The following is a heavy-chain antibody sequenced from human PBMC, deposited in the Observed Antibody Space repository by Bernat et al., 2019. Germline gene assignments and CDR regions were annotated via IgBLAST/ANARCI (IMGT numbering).Heavy chain of an antibody. V-gene: IGHV3-7*03. J-gene: IGHJ4*02. D-gene: IGHD4-4*01. CDR2: INQDGSDK. Sequence: EVQLVESGGGLVQPGGSLRLSCAASGFTFSSFWMSWVRQAPGKGLEWVANINQDGSDKYYVDSVRGRFTISRDNAKNSLFLQMDSLRGEDTAVYYCARGRSQFPNWGQGTLVTVSS. CDR3: ARGRSQFPN. CDR1: GFTFSSFW.